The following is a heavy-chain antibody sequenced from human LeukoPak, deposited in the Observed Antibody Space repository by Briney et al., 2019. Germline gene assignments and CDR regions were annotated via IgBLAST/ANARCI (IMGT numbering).Heavy chain of an antibody. CDR3: ARGPYYYDSTGHYFDY. Sequence: GASVKVSCKASGYTFTGYYMHWVRQAPGQGLEWMGIINPSGGSTSYAQKFQGRVTMTRDTSTSTVYMVLSSLRSEDTAVYYCARGPYYYDSTGHYFDYWGQGTLVTVSS. J-gene: IGHJ4*02. CDR2: INPSGGST. D-gene: IGHD3-22*01. CDR1: GYTFTGYY. V-gene: IGHV1-46*01.